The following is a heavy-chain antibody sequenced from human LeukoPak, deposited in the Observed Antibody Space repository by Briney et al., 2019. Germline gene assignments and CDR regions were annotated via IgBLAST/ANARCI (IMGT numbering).Heavy chain of an antibody. CDR3: AKDPIMITFGGVIVSRWFDP. D-gene: IGHD3-16*02. J-gene: IGHJ5*02. V-gene: IGHV3-23*01. CDR1: GFTFSSYA. CDR2: ISGSGGST. Sequence: GGSLRLSCAASGFTFSSYAMSWVRQAPGKGLEWVSAISGSGGSTYYAGSVKGRFTISRDNSKNTLYLQMNSLRAEDTAVYYCAKDPIMITFGGVIVSRWFDPWGQGTLVTVSS.